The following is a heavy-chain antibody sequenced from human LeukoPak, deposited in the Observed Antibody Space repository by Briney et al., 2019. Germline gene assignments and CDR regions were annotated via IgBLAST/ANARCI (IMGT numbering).Heavy chain of an antibody. CDR3: TRHSVGAYYYGSGSYSGYYMDV. J-gene: IGHJ6*03. CDR2: IIPIFGTA. V-gene: IGHV1-69*06. CDR1: GGTFSSYA. Sequence: SVKVSCKASGGTFSSYAISWVRQAPGQGLEWMGGIIPIFGTANYAQKFQGRVTITADKSTSTAYMELSSLRSEDTAVYYCTRHSVGAYYYGSGSYSGYYMDVWGKGTTVTVSS. D-gene: IGHD3-10*01.